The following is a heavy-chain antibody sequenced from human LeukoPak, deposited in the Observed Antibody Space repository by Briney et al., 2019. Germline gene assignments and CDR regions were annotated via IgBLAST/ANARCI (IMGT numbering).Heavy chain of an antibody. CDR2: IHYSANN. V-gene: IGHV4-39*01. Sequence: PPETLSLTCTVSGGSISSSNYYWDWIRQPPGKGLEWIGAIHYSANNYYNPSLKSRVTISVDTSKNQFSLRLSSVTAADTAVYYCARGGAIAVAGTWGQGTLVTVS. CDR3: ARGGAIAVAGT. J-gene: IGHJ4*02. CDR1: GGSISSSNYY. D-gene: IGHD6-13*01.